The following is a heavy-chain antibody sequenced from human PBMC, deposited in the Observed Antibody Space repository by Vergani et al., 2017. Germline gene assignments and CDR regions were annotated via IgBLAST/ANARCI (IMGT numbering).Heavy chain of an antibody. J-gene: IGHJ2*01. CDR3: ARAPLTYDWYFDL. V-gene: IGHV1-3*01. CDR1: GYTFTSYA. Sequence: QVQLVQSGAEVKKPGASVKVSCKASGYTFTSYAMHWVRQAPGQRLEWMGWINAGNGNTKYSQKSQGRVTITRDTSASTAYMELSSLRSEDTAVYYCARAPLTYDWYFDLWGRGTLVTVSS. CDR2: INAGNGNT. D-gene: IGHD1-14*01.